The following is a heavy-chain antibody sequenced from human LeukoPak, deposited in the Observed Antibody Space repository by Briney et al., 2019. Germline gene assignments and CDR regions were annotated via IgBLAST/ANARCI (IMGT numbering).Heavy chain of an antibody. V-gene: IGHV3-11*06. Sequence: PGGSLRLSCAASGFTFSDYYMSWIRQAPGKGLEWVSYISSSSSCTNYADSVKGRFTISRDNAKNSLYLQMNSLRAEDTAVYYCARDVRYYGSGSYYNWFDPWGQGTLVTVSS. D-gene: IGHD3-10*01. CDR2: ISSSSSCT. J-gene: IGHJ5*02. CDR3: ARDVRYYGSGSYYNWFDP. CDR1: GFTFSDYY.